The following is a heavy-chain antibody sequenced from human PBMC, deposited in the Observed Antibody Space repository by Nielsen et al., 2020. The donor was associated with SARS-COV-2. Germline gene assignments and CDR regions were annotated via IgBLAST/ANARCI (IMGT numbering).Heavy chain of an antibody. J-gene: IGHJ6*02. CDR2: IWYDGSNK. CDR3: AKDEYQLLNYGMDV. CDR1: GFTFSSYG. V-gene: IGHV3-33*06. Sequence: GESLKISCAASGFTFSSYGMHWVRQAPGKGLEWVAVIWYDGSNKYYADSVKGRFTISRDNSKSTLYLQMNSLRAEDTAVYYCAKDEYQLLNYGMDVWGQGTTVTVSS. D-gene: IGHD2-2*01.